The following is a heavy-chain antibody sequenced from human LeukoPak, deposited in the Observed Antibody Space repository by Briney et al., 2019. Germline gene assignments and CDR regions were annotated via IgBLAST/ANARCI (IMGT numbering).Heavy chain of an antibody. Sequence: SGTLSLTCAVSGGSISSSNWWSWVRQPPGKGLEWIGEIYHRGSTNYNPSLKSRVTISVDKSKNQFSLKLSSVTAADTAVYYCARAQYDFWSGYSYNWFDPWGQGTLVTVSS. CDR1: GGSISSSNW. CDR2: IYHRGST. V-gene: IGHV4-4*02. J-gene: IGHJ5*02. D-gene: IGHD3-3*01. CDR3: ARAQYDFWSGYSYNWFDP.